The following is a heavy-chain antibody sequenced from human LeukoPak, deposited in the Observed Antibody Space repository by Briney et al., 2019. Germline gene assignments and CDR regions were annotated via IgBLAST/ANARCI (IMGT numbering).Heavy chain of an antibody. J-gene: IGHJ6*03. CDR3: ARVPYSSGWSLSYYYYYNMDV. CDR2: ISAYNGNT. Sequence: ASVKVSCKASGYTFTSYGISWVRQAPGQGLEWMGWISAYNGNTNYAQKLQGRVTMATDTSTSTAYMELRSPGSDDTAVYYCARVPYSSGWSLSYYYYYNMDVWGKGTTVTVSS. D-gene: IGHD6-19*01. CDR1: GYTFTSYG. V-gene: IGHV1-18*01.